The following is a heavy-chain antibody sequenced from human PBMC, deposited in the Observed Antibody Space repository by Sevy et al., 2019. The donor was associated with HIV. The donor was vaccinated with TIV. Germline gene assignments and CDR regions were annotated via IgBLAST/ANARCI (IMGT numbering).Heavy chain of an antibody. CDR2: INPSGGST. CDR1: GYTFTSYS. Sequence: ASVKVSCKASGYTFTSYSIHWVRQAPGQGPEWMGIINPSGGSTTYAQMFQGRVTLTRDKSTSTVCLELSSLRSDDTAVYYCAIPGFSGYDGVDQWGQGTLVTVSS. D-gene: IGHD5-12*01. V-gene: IGHV1-46*01. CDR3: AIPGFSGYDGVDQ. J-gene: IGHJ4*02.